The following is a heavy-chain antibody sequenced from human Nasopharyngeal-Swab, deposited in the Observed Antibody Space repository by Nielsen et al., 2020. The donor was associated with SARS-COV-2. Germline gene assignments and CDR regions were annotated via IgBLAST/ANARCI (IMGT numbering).Heavy chain of an antibody. CDR3: AKGSYSSSWYFGRGGHYYGMDV. CDR1: GFTLDDYA. J-gene: IGHJ6*02. Sequence: GGSLRLSCAASGFTLDDYAMHGVRQAPGKGLEGVSLISGDGGSTYYADSVKGRFTISRDNSKNSLYLQMNSLRTEDTALYYCAKGSYSSSWYFGRGGHYYGMDVWGQGTTVTVSS. CDR2: ISGDGGST. D-gene: IGHD6-13*01. V-gene: IGHV3-43*02.